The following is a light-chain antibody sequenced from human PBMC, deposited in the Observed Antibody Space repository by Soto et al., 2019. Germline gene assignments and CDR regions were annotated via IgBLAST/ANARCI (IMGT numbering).Light chain of an antibody. CDR2: GAS. CDR3: QQYGSSLTWT. V-gene: IGKV3-20*01. CDR1: QRVSSSF. Sequence: EIVLTQSPGTLSLSPGERATLSCRASQRVSSSFLAWYQQKPGQAPRLLIDGASSRATGTPDRFSGSGSGTDFTLTITRLEPEDFAVYYCQQYGSSLTWTFGPGTKVDI. J-gene: IGKJ1*01.